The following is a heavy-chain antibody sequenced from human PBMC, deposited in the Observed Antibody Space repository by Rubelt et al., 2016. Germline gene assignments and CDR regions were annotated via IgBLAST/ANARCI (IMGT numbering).Heavy chain of an antibody. D-gene: IGHD3-10*01. V-gene: IGHV4-31*02. CDR3: ARVGMVRGVIMPFDY. J-gene: IGHJ4*02. Sequence: YNPSLKSRVTISVDTSKNQFSLKLSSVTAADTAVYYCARVGMVRGVIMPFDYWGQGTLVTVSS.